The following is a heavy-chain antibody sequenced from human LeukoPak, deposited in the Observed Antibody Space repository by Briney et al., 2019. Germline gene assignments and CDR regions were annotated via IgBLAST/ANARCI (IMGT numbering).Heavy chain of an antibody. CDR1: EYSFTSYW. D-gene: IGHD6-13*01. V-gene: IGHV5-51*01. CDR2: IYPGDSDT. J-gene: IGHJ4*02. Sequence: GESLKISCKGSEYSFTSYWIGWVRQMPGKGLEWMGMIYPGDSDTRYSPSFQGQVTISADKSISTAYLQWSSLKASDTAMYYCARPSRSSSWTSFDYWGQGTLVTVSS. CDR3: ARPSRSSSWTSFDY.